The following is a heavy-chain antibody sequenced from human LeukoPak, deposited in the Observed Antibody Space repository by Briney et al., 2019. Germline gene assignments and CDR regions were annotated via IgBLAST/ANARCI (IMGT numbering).Heavy chain of an antibody. V-gene: IGHV3-23*01. CDR2: ISGGGGST. CDR3: AKSDCSGGSCYPLYYYMDF. J-gene: IGHJ6*03. D-gene: IGHD2-15*01. Sequence: GGSLRLSCAASGFTFSSYAMSWVRQAPGKGLEWVSAISGGGGSTYYADSVKGRFTISRDNSKNTLYLQMNSLRAEDTAVYYCAKSDCSGGSCYPLYYYMDFWGKGTTVTVSS. CDR1: GFTFSSYA.